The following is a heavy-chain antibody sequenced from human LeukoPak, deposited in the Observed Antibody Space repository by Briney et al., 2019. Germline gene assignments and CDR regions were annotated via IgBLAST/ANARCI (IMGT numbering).Heavy chain of an antibody. CDR1: GFTFSRYE. CDR3: SRANTAVAGTVLDY. J-gene: IGHJ4*02. Sequence: GGSLRLSCAASGFTFSRYEMIWVRQAPGKGLEWVSYITSSRSTIYSPDSLKGRFTISSDNAKNSLYLQMNSLRADDTAVYYCSRANTAVAGTVLDYCGQGTLVTVSS. D-gene: IGHD6-19*01. V-gene: IGHV3-48*03. CDR2: ITSSRSTI.